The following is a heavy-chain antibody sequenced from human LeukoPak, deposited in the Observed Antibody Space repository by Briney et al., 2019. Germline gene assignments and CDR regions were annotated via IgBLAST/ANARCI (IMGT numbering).Heavy chain of an antibody. J-gene: IGHJ4*02. Sequence: SETLSLTCTVSGDSISSYYWSWIRQPPGKGLEWIGYIYYSGSTNYNPSLKSRVTISVDTSKNQFSLKLSSVTAADTAVYYCARSGVGTVAGDYWGQGTLVTVSS. CDR3: ARSGVGTVAGDY. D-gene: IGHD6-19*01. V-gene: IGHV4-59*08. CDR1: GDSISSYY. CDR2: IYYSGST.